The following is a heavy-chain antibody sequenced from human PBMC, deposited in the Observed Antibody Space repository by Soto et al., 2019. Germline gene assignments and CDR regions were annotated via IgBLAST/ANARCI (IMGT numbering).Heavy chain of an antibody. J-gene: IGHJ5*02. CDR2: INAGNGNT. V-gene: IGHV1-3*01. CDR3: ASRRFDP. Sequence: ASVKVSCKASGYTFTSYAMHWVRQAPGQRLEWMGWINAGNGNTKYSQKFQGRVTITRDTSASTAYMGLSSLRSEDTAVYYCASRRFDPWGQGTLVTVSS. CDR1: GYTFTSYA.